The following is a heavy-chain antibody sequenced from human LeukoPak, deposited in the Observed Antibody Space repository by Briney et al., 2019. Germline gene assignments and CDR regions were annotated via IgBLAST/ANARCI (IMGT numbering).Heavy chain of an antibody. V-gene: IGHV4-59*01. CDR1: GGSMNNYY. J-gene: IGHJ3*02. CDR3: ARGLYSSSWPDAFDI. CDR2: IYHSGST. Sequence: SETLSLTCTVSGGSMNNYYWSCIRQTPGKGLEWIGYIYHSGSTYYNPSLKSRVTISVDTSKNQFSLKLSSVTAADTAVYYCARGLYSSSWPDAFDIWGQGTMVTVSS. D-gene: IGHD6-13*01.